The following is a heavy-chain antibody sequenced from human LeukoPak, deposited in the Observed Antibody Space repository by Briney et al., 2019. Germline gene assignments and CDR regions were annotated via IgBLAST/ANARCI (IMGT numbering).Heavy chain of an antibody. CDR3: ARGLWFGEPNYFDY. Sequence: SETLSLTCAVYGGSFSGYSWSWIRQPAGKGLEWVGHMYTSGSTNYSPSLKSRITMSVDTSKNQFSLNLSSVTAADTAVYYCARGLWFGEPNYFDYWGQGTLVTVSS. D-gene: IGHD3-10*01. CDR1: GGSFSGYS. V-gene: IGHV4-59*10. J-gene: IGHJ4*02. CDR2: MYTSGST.